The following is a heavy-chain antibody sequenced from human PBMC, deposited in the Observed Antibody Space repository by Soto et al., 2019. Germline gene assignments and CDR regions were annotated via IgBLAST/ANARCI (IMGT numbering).Heavy chain of an antibody. D-gene: IGHD4-17*01. Sequence: QVQLVESGGGVVQPGRSLRLSCAASGFTFSSYGMHWVRQAPGKGLEWVAVIWYDGSNKYYADSVKGRFTISRDNSKNTLYLQMNSLRAEDTAVYYCARELLEGDYGDYEYYYGMDVWGQGTTVTVSS. J-gene: IGHJ6*02. V-gene: IGHV3-33*01. CDR3: ARELLEGDYGDYEYYYGMDV. CDR1: GFTFSSYG. CDR2: IWYDGSNK.